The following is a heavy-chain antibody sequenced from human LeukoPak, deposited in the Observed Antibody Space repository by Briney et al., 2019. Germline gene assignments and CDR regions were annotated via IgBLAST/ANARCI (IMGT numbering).Heavy chain of an antibody. V-gene: IGHV3-23*01. Sequence: PGVSLRLSCAASGFTFSSSAMSWVRQAPGKGLYWVSAISGSGTGTYYADSVKGRFTISRDNSKNTLYLQMNSLRAEDTAVYYCAKEGGTGTRFDYWGQGTLVTVSS. CDR3: AKEGGTGTRFDY. J-gene: IGHJ4*02. D-gene: IGHD1-7*01. CDR1: GFTFSSSA. CDR2: ISGSGTGT.